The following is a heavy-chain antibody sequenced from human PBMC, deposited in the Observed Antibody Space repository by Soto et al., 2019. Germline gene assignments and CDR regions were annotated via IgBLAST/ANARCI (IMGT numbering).Heavy chain of an antibody. J-gene: IGHJ6*02. Sequence: QVQLVESGGGVVQPGRSLRLSCAASGFTFSSYGMHWVRQAPGKGLEWVAVVWYDGSNKYYADSVKGRFTISRDNSKNTLYLQMNSLRAEDTAVYYCARIDYGDAYYYYGMDVWGQGTTVTVSS. D-gene: IGHD4-17*01. V-gene: IGHV3-33*01. CDR2: VWYDGSNK. CDR1: GFTFSSYG. CDR3: ARIDYGDAYYYYGMDV.